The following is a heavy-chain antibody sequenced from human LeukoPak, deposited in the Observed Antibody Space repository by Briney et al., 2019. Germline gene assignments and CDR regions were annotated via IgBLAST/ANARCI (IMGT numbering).Heavy chain of an antibody. CDR1: GFTFSSYG. D-gene: IGHD3-10*02. V-gene: IGHV3-23*01. J-gene: IGHJ6*03. Sequence: GGSLRLSCAASGFTFSSYGMSWVRQAPGKGLEWVSAISGSGGSTYYADSVKGRFTIYRDNSKNTLYLQMNSLRAEDTAVYYCARGVRGVIISARKKYYYYMDVWGKGTTVTISS. CDR3: ARGVRGVIISARKKYYYYMDV. CDR2: ISGSGGST.